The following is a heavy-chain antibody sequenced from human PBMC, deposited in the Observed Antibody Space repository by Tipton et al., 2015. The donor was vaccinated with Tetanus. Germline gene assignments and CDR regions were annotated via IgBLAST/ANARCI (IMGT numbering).Heavy chain of an antibody. J-gene: IGHJ4*01. V-gene: IGHV5-51*01. Sequence: QLVQSGADVKKPGESLKISCKASGYSFTSHWIGWVRQMPGKGLEWMGMIFPDDSDTRYSPSFQGHVPFSVDKSTSTVYLQWSSLKASDPAMYFCARMYSTSSPFDHWGHGTLVAVSS. CDR1: GYSFTSHW. D-gene: IGHD6-6*01. CDR3: ARMYSTSSPFDH. CDR2: IFPDDSDT.